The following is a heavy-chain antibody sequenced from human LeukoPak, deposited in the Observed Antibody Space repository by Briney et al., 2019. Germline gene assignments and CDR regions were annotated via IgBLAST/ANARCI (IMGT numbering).Heavy chain of an antibody. D-gene: IGHD3-10*01. Sequence: GGSLRLSSAASGFTVSGKYMSWVRQAPGKGLEWVSVIHSDGSTYYADSVKGRFTISRDNSKDTLYLQMNSLRAEDTAVYSCARFRSVGYYGSGTHAPLDYWGQGALVTVSS. CDR1: GFTVSGKY. CDR3: ARFRSVGYYGSGTHAPLDY. J-gene: IGHJ4*02. CDR2: IHSDGST. V-gene: IGHV3-66*01.